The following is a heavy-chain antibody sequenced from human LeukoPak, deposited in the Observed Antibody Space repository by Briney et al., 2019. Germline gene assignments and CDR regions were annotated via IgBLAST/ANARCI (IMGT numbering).Heavy chain of an antibody. CDR1: GFMFSDAW. V-gene: IGHV3-23*01. D-gene: IGHD6-13*01. CDR2: ITGSGGNT. J-gene: IGHJ4*02. CDR3: GRGGSSWLYFFEY. Sequence: GGSLRLSCAASGFMFSDAWMSWVRQAPGKGLEWVSSITGSGGNTYFADSVKGRFTISRDNSKNTLYLQMNSLRAEDTALYYCGRGGSSWLYFFEYWGQGTPVTVSS.